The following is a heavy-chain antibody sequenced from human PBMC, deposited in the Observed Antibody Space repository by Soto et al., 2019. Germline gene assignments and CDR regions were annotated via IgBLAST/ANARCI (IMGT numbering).Heavy chain of an antibody. V-gene: IGHV3-23*01. CDR2: VSGNGATT. CDR3: AKKSYYYDTSGYSEYFQH. CDR1: GFTFTSFA. J-gene: IGHJ1*01. Sequence: GGSLRLSCAASGFTFTSFAMSWVRQAPGKGLEWVAAVSGNGATTHYADSVKGRFTVSRDNSRNTVYLQLNSLRAEDTAVFYCAKKSYYYDTSGYSEYFQHWGQGTMVTVSS. D-gene: IGHD3-22*01.